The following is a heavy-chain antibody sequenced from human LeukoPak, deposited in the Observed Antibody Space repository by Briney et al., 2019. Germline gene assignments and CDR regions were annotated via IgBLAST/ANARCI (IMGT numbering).Heavy chain of an antibody. CDR2: ISSSGSTI. CDR3: ARVWEPTDAFDI. V-gene: IGHV3-48*03. D-gene: IGHD1-14*01. J-gene: IGHJ3*02. CDR1: GFTFSSYE. Sequence: GGSLRLSCAASGFTFSSYEMNWVRQAPGKGLEWVSYISSSGSTIYYADSVKGRFTISRDNAKNSLYLQMNSLRAEDTAVYYCARVWEPTDAFDIWGQGTMVTVSS.